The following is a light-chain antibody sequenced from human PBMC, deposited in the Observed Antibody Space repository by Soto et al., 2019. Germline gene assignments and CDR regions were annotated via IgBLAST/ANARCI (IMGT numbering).Light chain of an antibody. J-gene: IGLJ1*01. CDR2: GNS. Sequence: QLVLTQPPSVSGAPGQRVTISCTGSSSNIGAGYDVHWYQQIPGTAPKFVMYGNSNRPSGVPDRFSGSKSGTSASLAITGLQAEDEADYYCQSYDNTLSGYVFGTGTKLTVL. CDR1: SSNIGAGYD. V-gene: IGLV1-40*01. CDR3: QSYDNTLSGYV.